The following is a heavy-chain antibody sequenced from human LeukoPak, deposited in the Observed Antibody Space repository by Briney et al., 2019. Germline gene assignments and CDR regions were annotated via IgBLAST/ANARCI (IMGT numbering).Heavy chain of an antibody. Sequence: SGTLSLTCAVSGGPFSGYFWSWIRQSSGKGLEWIGEIHNSGTTNYNPSLNSRVTISEDTSKNQFYLNLSSVTAADTAVYYCARRYYYNLGSFPFDFWGQGTLVTVSS. CDR3: ARRYYYNLGSFPFDF. V-gene: IGHV4-34*01. D-gene: IGHD3-10*01. J-gene: IGHJ4*02. CDR1: GGPFSGYF. CDR2: IHNSGTT.